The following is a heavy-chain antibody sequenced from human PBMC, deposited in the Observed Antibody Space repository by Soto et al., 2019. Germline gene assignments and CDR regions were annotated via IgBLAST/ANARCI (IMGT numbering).Heavy chain of an antibody. CDR1: GFTFSSYA. D-gene: IGHD3-10*01. CDR2: ISGSGGST. J-gene: IGHJ5*02. V-gene: IGHV3-23*01. Sequence: GGSLRLSCAASGFTFSSYAMSWVRQAPGKGLEWVSAISGSGGSTYYADSVKGRFTISRDNSKNTRYLQMNSLRAEDTAVYYCAKEVASYLLPRGWFDPWGQGTLVTVSS. CDR3: AKEVASYLLPRGWFDP.